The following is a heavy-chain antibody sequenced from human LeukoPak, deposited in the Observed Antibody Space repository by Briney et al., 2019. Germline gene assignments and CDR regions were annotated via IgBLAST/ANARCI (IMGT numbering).Heavy chain of an antibody. Sequence: SETLSLACTVSGGSISSGGYYWSWIRQPPGKGLEWIGYIYHSGSTYYNPSLKSRVTISVDRSKNQFSLKLSSVTAADTAVYYCARSGYLGARGFDPWGQGTLVTVSS. J-gene: IGHJ5*02. CDR2: IYHSGST. V-gene: IGHV4-30-2*02. CDR1: GGSISSGGYY. D-gene: IGHD1-26*01. CDR3: ARSGYLGARGFDP.